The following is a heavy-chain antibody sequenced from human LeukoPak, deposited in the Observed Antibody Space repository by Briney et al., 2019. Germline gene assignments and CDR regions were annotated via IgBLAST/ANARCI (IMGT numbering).Heavy chain of an antibody. V-gene: IGHV3-48*02. J-gene: IGHJ5*02. CDR3: ANTYSSSWYPWFDP. D-gene: IGHD6-13*01. Sequence: GGSLRLSCAASGFTFSTYSVNWVRQAPGKGLEWVSYISSSSGAIYYADSVKGRFTISRDNAKNSLYLQMNSLRDEDTAVYYCANTYSSSWYPWFDPWGQGTLVTVSS. CDR2: ISSSSGAI. CDR1: GFTFSTYS.